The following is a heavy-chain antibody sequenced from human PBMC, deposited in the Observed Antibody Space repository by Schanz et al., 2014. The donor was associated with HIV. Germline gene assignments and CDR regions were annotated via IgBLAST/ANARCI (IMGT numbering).Heavy chain of an antibody. CDR3: ARVGVGGYANLDY. J-gene: IGHJ4*02. CDR2: ISSSGDNT. CDR1: GFTFSTSW. D-gene: IGHD5-12*01. Sequence: EVQLVESGGGLVQPGGSLRLSCAASGFTFSTSWMHWVRQAPGKGLVWVSSISSSGDNTYYADSVKGRFSISRDNAKNTLYLQMNSLRAEDTAVYYCARVGVGGYANLDYWGQGTLVTVSS. V-gene: IGHV3-74*01.